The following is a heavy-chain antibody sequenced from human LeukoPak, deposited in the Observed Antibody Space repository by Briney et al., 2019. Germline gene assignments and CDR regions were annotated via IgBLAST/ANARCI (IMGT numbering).Heavy chain of an antibody. CDR2: IYYSGST. CDR1: GGSISSHY. D-gene: IGHD1-26*01. Sequence: SETLSLTCTVSGGSISSHYWSWIRQPPGKGLEWTGYIYYSGSTNYNPSLKSRVTISVDTSKNQFSLKLSSVTAADTAVYYCATLYSGSHSPMDVWGKGTTVTVSS. J-gene: IGHJ6*03. V-gene: IGHV4-59*08. CDR3: ATLYSGSHSPMDV.